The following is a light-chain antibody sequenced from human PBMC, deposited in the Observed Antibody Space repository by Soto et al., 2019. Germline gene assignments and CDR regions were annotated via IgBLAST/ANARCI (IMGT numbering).Light chain of an antibody. CDR2: LGS. Sequence: DIVMTQSPLSLPVTPGEPASISCRSSQSPEESNGDNYLDWYLQRPGQSPQLLIYLGSNRASGVPDRFSGSGAGTDFTLKISRVEAEDVGVYYCMQGQQMPYTFGQRTKLEIK. CDR3: MQGQQMPYT. V-gene: IGKV2-28*01. J-gene: IGKJ2*01. CDR1: QSPEESNGDNY.